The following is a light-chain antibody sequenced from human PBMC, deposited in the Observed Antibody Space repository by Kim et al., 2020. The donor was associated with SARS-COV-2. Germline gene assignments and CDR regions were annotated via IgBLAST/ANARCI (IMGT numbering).Light chain of an antibody. J-gene: IGLJ2*01. Sequence: QSVLTQPPSVSAAPGQRVTISCSGSSSNIGRNYVSWYQQLPETAPRLLIYDNNRRPSGIPDRFSVSKSGTSATLGITGLQTGDEADYYCGTWDSSLSVVVFGGGTQLTVL. CDR3: GTWDSSLSVVV. CDR1: SSNIGRNY. CDR2: DNN. V-gene: IGLV1-51*01.